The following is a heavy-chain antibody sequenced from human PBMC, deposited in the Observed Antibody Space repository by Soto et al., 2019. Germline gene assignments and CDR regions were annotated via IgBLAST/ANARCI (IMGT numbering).Heavy chain of an antibody. V-gene: IGHV1-24*01. J-gene: IGHJ2*01. D-gene: IGHD3-22*01. CDR2: FDPEDAET. Sequence: QVQLVQSGAEVKKPGASVKVSCKLSGYTLTELSMHWVRQAPGKGLEWMGRFDPEDAETVYPQKFQGRVTMTEDTSTDTAYMELSSLRSEDTAVYFCATQLYYYDRSGPRYLDLWGRGTLVTVSS. CDR1: GYTLTELS. CDR3: ATQLYYYDRSGPRYLDL.